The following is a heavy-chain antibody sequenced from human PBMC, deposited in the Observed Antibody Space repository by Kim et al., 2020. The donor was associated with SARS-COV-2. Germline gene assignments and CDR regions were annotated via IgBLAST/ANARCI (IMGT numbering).Heavy chain of an antibody. V-gene: IGHV3-21*01. D-gene: IGHD6-13*01. Sequence: GGSLRLSCAASGFTFSSYSMNWVRQAPGKGLEWVSSISSSSSYIYYADSVKGRFTISRDNAKNSLYLQMNSLRAEDTAVYYCARMGNSGQQLVPESWFDPWGQGTLVTGSS. CDR1: GFTFSSYS. CDR2: ISSSSSYI. J-gene: IGHJ5*02. CDR3: ARMGNSGQQLVPESWFDP.